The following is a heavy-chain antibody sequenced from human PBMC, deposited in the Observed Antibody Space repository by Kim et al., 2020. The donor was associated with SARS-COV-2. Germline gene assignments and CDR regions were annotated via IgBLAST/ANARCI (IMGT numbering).Heavy chain of an antibody. CDR3: AKPVHYYDSPDAFDI. V-gene: IGHV3-23*01. Sequence: DPVKGRFTISRDNSKNTLYLQMNSLRAEDTAVYYCAKPVHYYDSPDAFDIWGQGTMVTVSS. J-gene: IGHJ3*02. D-gene: IGHD3-22*01.